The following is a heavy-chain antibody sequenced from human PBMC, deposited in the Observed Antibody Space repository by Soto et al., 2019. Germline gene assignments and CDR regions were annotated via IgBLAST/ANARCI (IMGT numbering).Heavy chain of an antibody. CDR3: VKGYGSSAVGFDY. D-gene: IGHD3-22*01. Sequence: PGGSLRLSCAASGFTFSSYWMHWVRQAPEKGLMWVSHINSDGSSTNYADSVKGRFTISRDNAKNTLYLQMNSLRAEDTAVYYCVKGYGSSAVGFDYWGQGTLVTVSS. CDR2: INSDGSST. CDR1: GFTFSSYW. J-gene: IGHJ4*02. V-gene: IGHV3-74*01.